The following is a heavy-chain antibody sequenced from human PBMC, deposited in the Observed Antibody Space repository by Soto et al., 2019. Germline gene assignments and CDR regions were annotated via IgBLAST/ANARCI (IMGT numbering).Heavy chain of an antibody. V-gene: IGHV4-39*01. Sequence: QLQLQESGPGLVKPSETLSLTCTVSGGSISSSSYYWGWIRQPPGKGLEWIGSIYYSGSTYYNPSLKSRVTISVDTSKNQFSLKLSSVTAADTAVYYCARLGERRDIAVAGSYYFDYWGQGTLVTVSS. J-gene: IGHJ4*02. CDR1: GGSISSSSYY. D-gene: IGHD6-19*01. CDR2: IYYSGST. CDR3: ARLGERRDIAVAGSYYFDY.